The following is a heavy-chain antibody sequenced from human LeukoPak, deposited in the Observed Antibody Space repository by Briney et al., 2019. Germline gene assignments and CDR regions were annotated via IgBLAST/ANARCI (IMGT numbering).Heavy chain of an antibody. V-gene: IGHV1-69*06. CDR1: GGTFTSYA. CDR2: IIPIFGTA. J-gene: IGHJ6*03. Sequence: SVKVSCKASGGTFTSYAISWGPQAPGQGLEWMGRIIPIFGTANYAQKFQGRVTITADKSTSTAYMELSSLRSEDTAVYYCARDKPTTIRYYYYYYMDVWGKGTTVTVSS. CDR3: ARDKPTTIRYYYYYYMDV. D-gene: IGHD1-26*01.